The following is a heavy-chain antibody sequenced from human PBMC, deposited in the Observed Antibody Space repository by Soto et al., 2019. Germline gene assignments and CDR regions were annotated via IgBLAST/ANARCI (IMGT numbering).Heavy chain of an antibody. CDR1: GFTFDDYA. Sequence: EVQLVESGGGLVQPGRSLRLSCAASGFTFDDYAIHWVRQAPGRGLEWVAGISWNGASIGYADSVKGLFTISRDNAKNSLHLQMISLRSEDTALYYCAILPLYGSGFDCWDQGTLVTVSS. V-gene: IGHV3-9*01. D-gene: IGHD3-10*01. CDR2: ISWNGASI. CDR3: AILPLYGSGFDC. J-gene: IGHJ4*02.